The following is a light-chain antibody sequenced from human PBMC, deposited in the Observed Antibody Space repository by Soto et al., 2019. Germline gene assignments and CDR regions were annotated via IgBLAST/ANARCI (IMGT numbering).Light chain of an antibody. J-gene: IGKJ4*01. CDR1: PHIGNY. Sequence: DIQMTQSPSSLSSSVGDIVTITCQAIPHIGNYLNWYQQKPGKAPKLLIYDASNLQTGVPSRFSGSESGTDFTLTINTLQPEDFGTYFCQQYDSLPLTFGGGTKVDIK. V-gene: IGKV1-33*01. CDR2: DAS. CDR3: QQYDSLPLT.